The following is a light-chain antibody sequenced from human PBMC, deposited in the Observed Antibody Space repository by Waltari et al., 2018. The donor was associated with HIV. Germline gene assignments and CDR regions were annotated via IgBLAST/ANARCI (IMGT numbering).Light chain of an antibody. CDR1: QSISHW. V-gene: IGKV1-5*03. J-gene: IGKJ1*01. CDR3: QQYYTYPWT. Sequence: DIRMTQSPPTLSASVGDRVTITCRASQSISHWLAWYQQKPGKAPDLLIYQASDLEAGVPSRFSGSGSETEFTLNISSLQPDDFAAYYCQQYYTYPWTFGQGTKVEIK. CDR2: QAS.